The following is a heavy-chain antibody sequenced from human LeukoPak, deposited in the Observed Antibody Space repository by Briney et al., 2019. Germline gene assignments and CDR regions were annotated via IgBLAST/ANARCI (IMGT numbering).Heavy chain of an antibody. CDR2: ISAQNGNT. J-gene: IGHJ4*02. CDR1: GYKFNRFG. V-gene: IGHV1-18*01. Sequence: ASVKVSCTASGYKFNRFGISWVRQAPGQRRKGLRWISAQNGNTNYAEKLRGRVTMSTDTFTSTAYIEVRNLRSDDTAMYYCARDVVHTVTTLDYWGQGTLVTVSS. CDR3: ARDVVHTVTTLDY. D-gene: IGHD4-17*01.